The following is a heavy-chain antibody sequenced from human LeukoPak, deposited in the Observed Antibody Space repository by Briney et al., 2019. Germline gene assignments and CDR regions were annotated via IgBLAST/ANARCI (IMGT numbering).Heavy chain of an antibody. CDR2: ISAYNGNT. Sequence: ASVKVSCKASGYTFTRYGISWVRQAPGQGLEWMGRISAYNGNTNYAQKLQGRVTMTTDTSTSTAYMELRSLRSDDTAVYYCARDRLGYCSSTSCYFPPNWFDPWGHGTLVTISS. CDR1: GYTFTRYG. J-gene: IGHJ5*02. V-gene: IGHV1-18*01. CDR3: ARDRLGYCSSTSCYFPPNWFDP. D-gene: IGHD2-2*01.